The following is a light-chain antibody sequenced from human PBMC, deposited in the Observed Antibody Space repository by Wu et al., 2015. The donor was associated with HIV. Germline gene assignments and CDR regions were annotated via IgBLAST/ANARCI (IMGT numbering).Light chain of an antibody. V-gene: IGKV1-27*01. CDR2: AAS. Sequence: DIQMTQSPSSLSASVGDRVSITCRASQGISNFLAWYQQRPGKAPQLLIYAASTLQSGVPSRFSGSSSGTDFTLTISSLQPEDVATYYCQKYNTAPWTFGQGTKVEMK. J-gene: IGKJ1*01. CDR3: QKYNTAPWT. CDR1: QGISNF.